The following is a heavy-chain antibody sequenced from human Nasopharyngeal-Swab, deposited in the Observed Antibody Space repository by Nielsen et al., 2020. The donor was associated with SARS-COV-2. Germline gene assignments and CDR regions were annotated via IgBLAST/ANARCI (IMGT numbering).Heavy chain of an antibody. J-gene: IGHJ6*02. CDR3: ARDPGYCSSTSCPVPKNYYYYGMDV. CDR1: VYTFTSYG. Sequence: ASVKVSCNASVYTFTSYGISWVRQAPGQGLEWMGWISAYNGNTNYAQKLQGRVTMTTDTSTSTAYMELRSLRSDDTAVYYCARDPGYCSSTSCPVPKNYYYYGMDVWGQGTTVTVSS. D-gene: IGHD2-2*01. V-gene: IGHV1-18*01. CDR2: ISAYNGNT.